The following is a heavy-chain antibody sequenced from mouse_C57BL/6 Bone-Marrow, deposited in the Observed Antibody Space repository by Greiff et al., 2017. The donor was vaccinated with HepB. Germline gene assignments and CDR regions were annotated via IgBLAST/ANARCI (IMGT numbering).Heavy chain of an antibody. CDR3: ASLGFFDY. Sequence: VQLQESGAELVRPGTSVKVSFKASGYAFTNYLIEWVKQRPGQGLEWIGVINPGSGGTNYNEKFKGKATLTADKSSSTAYMQLSSLTSEDSAVYFCASLGFFDYWGQGTTLTVSS. D-gene: IGHD3-1*01. V-gene: IGHV1-54*01. J-gene: IGHJ2*01. CDR2: INPGSGGT. CDR1: GYAFTNYL.